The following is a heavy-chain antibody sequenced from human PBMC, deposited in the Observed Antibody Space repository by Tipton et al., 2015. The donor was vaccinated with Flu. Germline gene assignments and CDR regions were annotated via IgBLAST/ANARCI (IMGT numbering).Heavy chain of an antibody. D-gene: IGHD3-3*01. CDR2: ISSSGSTI. V-gene: IGHV3-11*01. Sequence: QLVQSGGGLVKPGGSLRLSCAASGFTFSDYYMRWIRQAPGKGLEWVSHISSSGSTINYADSVKGRFTISRDNAKRSVYLQMNSLRAEDTAVYYCARDHPPTITVLGEITDYFGMAVWGQGTTVTVSS. J-gene: IGHJ6*02. CDR1: GFTFSDYY. CDR3: ARDHPPTITVLGEITDYFGMAV.